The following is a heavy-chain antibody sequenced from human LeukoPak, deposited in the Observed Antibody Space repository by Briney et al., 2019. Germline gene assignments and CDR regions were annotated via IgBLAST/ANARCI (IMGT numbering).Heavy chain of an antibody. V-gene: IGHV5-51*01. CDR2: IYPGDSDT. D-gene: IGHD5-24*01. CDR3: ARYGGGDGYNSPMIDY. Sequence: RGESLKISCKGSGYSFTSYWIGWVRQMPGKGLEWMGIIYPGDSDTRYSPSFQGQVTISADKSISTAYLQWSSLKASDTAMYYCARYGGGDGYNSPMIDYWGQGTLVTVSS. CDR1: GYSFTSYW. J-gene: IGHJ4*02.